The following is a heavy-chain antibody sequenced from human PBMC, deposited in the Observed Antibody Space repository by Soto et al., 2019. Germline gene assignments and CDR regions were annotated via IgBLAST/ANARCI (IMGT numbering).Heavy chain of an antibody. CDR2: INPNSGGT. D-gene: IGHD3-10*01. CDR1: GYTFTGFY. J-gene: IGHJ4*02. CDR3: AREFLRYYYGSGSYSKGFDY. Sequence: GASVKVSCKASGYTFTGFYMHWVRQAPGQGLEWMGWINPNSGGTNYAQKFQGWVTMTRDTSISTAYMELSRLRSDDTAVYYCAREFLRYYYGSGSYSKGFDYWGQGTLVTVSS. V-gene: IGHV1-2*04.